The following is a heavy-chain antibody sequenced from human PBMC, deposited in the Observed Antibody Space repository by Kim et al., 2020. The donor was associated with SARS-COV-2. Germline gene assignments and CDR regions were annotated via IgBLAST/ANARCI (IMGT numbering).Heavy chain of an antibody. Sequence: SETLSLTCTVSGGSISSSPYYWGWVRQPPGKGLEWIGSFYYVGSTYYNPSLKSRVTISVDTSKNQFSLKLTSVTAADTAVYYCARLSSSDYGSGQYYFDYWGQGTLVTVSS. V-gene: IGHV4-39*01. CDR3: ARLSSSDYGSGQYYFDY. CDR1: GGSISSSPYY. CDR2: FYYVGST. J-gene: IGHJ4*02. D-gene: IGHD3-10*01.